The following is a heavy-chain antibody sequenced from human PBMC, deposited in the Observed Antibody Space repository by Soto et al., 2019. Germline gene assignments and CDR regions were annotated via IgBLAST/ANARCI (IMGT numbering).Heavy chain of an antibody. D-gene: IGHD1-1*01. CDR1: GFAFSTYW. Sequence: GGSLRLSCAASGFAFSTYWMHWVRQAPGKGLMWVSRIKFDGSSTYYGDSVKGRFTISRDDAKNTLFLQMNGLRVDDTAVYYCARGAKNVYAMDVWGQGTRVTVSS. CDR3: ARGAKNVYAMDV. CDR2: IKFDGSST. V-gene: IGHV3-74*01. J-gene: IGHJ6*02.